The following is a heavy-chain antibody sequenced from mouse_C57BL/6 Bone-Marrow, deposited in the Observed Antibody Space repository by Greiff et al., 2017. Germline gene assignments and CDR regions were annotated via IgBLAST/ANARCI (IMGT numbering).Heavy chain of an antibody. J-gene: IGHJ4*01. CDR2: IDPEAGDT. CDR3: AGPYDGFYDAMDY. D-gene: IGHD2-3*01. V-gene: IGHV14-2*01. Sequence: EVQLQQSGAELVKPGASVKLSCTASGFNITDYYMHWVKQRTEPGLEWIGRIDPEAGDTNYAPKFPGKATITADTSSNTAYLQLSSRTSEDTAVDYCAGPYDGFYDAMDYWGQGTSVTVSS. CDR1: GFNITDYY.